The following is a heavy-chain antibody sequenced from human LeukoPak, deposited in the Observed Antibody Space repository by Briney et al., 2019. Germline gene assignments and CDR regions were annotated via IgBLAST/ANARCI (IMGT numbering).Heavy chain of an antibody. V-gene: IGHV4-59*01. CDR2: IYYSGST. Sequence: PSETLSLTCTVSGGSISSYYWSWIRQPPGKGLEWIGYIYYSGSTNYNPSLKSRVTISVDTSKNQFSLKLSSVTAADTAVYYCARGNYYDSMWFDPWGQGTLVTVSS. J-gene: IGHJ5*02. D-gene: IGHD3-22*01. CDR1: GGSISSYY. CDR3: ARGNYYDSMWFDP.